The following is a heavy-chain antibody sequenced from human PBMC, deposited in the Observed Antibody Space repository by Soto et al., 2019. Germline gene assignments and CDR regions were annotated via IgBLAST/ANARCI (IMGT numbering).Heavy chain of an antibody. J-gene: IGHJ5*02. CDR1: GGSISSGDYY. D-gene: IGHD3-3*01. V-gene: IGHV4-30-4*01. CDR2: IYYSGST. Sequence: QVQLQESGPGLVKPSQTLSLTCTVSGGSISSGDYYWSWIRQPPGKGLEWIGYIYYSGSTYYNPSLQSQLTTSEEHSTTLLPQKPSAVTAADTAVYDCAREIVGPIFGVVTTYNWFDPWGQGTLVTVSS. CDR3: AREIVGPIFGVVTTYNWFDP.